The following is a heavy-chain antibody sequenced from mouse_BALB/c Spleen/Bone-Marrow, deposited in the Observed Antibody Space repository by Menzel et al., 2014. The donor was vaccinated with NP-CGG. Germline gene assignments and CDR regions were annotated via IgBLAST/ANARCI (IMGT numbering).Heavy chain of an antibody. CDR2: ISSGGSYT. CDR1: GFTFSSYG. CDR3: ARQTYYDYDGYFDY. J-gene: IGHJ2*01. Sequence: EVKLMESGGDLVKPGGSLKLSCAASGFTFSSYGMSWVRQTPDKRLEWVAIISSGGSYTYYPDSVKGRFTISRDNAKNPLYLQMSSLKSEDTAMYYCARQTYYDYDGYFDYWGQGTTLTVSS. V-gene: IGHV5-6*01. D-gene: IGHD2-4*01.